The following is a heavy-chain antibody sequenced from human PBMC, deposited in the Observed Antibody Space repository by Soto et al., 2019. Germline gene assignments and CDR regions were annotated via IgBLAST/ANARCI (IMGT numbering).Heavy chain of an antibody. Sequence: EVQLLESGGGLVQPGGSLRLSCAAPGFTFGSYAMNWLRQAPGRGLECVSFISGSGRTTYYADSVKGRFTVSRDNSKNTLYLQMNSLRAEDTALYYCAKFRGPSYSYYSMDVWGKGKKVTVSS. D-gene: IGHD3-16*01. J-gene: IGHJ6*03. V-gene: IGHV3-23*01. CDR1: GFTFGSYA. CDR3: AKFRGPSYSYYSMDV. CDR2: ISGSGRTT.